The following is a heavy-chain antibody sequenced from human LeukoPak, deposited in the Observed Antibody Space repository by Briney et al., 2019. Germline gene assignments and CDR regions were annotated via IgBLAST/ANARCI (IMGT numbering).Heavy chain of an antibody. J-gene: IGHJ4*02. D-gene: IGHD3-22*01. CDR3: ARVNYDSSGDSYYFDY. CDR1: GGSISSYY. CDR2: IYTSGST. V-gene: IGHV4-4*07. Sequence: SETLSLTCTVPGGSISSYYWSWIRQPAGKGLEWIGRIYTSGSTNYNPSLKSRVTMSVDTSKNQFSLKLSSVTAADTAVYYCARVNYDSSGDSYYFDYWGQGTLVTVSS.